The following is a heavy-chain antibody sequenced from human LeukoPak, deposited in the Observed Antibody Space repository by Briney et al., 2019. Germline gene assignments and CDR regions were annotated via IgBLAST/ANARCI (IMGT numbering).Heavy chain of an antibody. CDR1: GFTFSSYG. J-gene: IGHJ4*02. V-gene: IGHV3-30*02. Sequence: GGSLRLSYAASGFTFSSYGMHWVRQAPGKGLEWVAFIRYDGSNKYYADSVKGRFTISRDNSKNTLYLQMNSLRAEDTAVYYCAKDEGPRKQLWNFDYWGQGTLVTVSS. CDR2: IRYDGSNK. D-gene: IGHD2-21*01. CDR3: AKDEGPRKQLWNFDY.